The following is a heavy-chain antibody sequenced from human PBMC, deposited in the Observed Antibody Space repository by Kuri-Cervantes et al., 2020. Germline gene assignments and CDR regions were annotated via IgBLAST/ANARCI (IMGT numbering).Heavy chain of an antibody. D-gene: IGHD6-6*01. V-gene: IGHV3-21*04. Sequence: GGSLRLSCAASGFTFSSYSMNWVRQAPGKGLEWVSSISSSSSYIYYADSVKGRFTISRDNAKNSLSLQMDSLRAEDTALYYCAKDSHAARDSWGQGALVTVSS. CDR2: ISSSSSYI. J-gene: IGHJ4*02. CDR1: GFTFSSYS. CDR3: AKDSHAARDS.